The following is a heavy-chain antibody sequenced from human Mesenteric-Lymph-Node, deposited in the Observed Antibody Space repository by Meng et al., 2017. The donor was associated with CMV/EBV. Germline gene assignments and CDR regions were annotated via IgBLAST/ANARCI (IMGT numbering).Heavy chain of an antibody. CDR1: GGSISRDY. CDR2: IYYNDNT. V-gene: IGHV4-59*01. J-gene: IGHJ4*02. D-gene: IGHD2-21*02. CDR3: ARDRGGDSAWYVVDS. Sequence: GSLRLSCSVSGGSISRDYWNWFRQPPGKGLEWIGYIYYNDNTNYNPSLKNRVTISVDTSKNQVSLKLTSVTAADTAMYYCARDRGGDSAWYVVDSWGQGTLVTVS.